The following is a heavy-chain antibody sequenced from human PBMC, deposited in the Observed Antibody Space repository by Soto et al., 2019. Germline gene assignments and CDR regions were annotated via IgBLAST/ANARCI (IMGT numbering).Heavy chain of an antibody. J-gene: IGHJ4*02. CDR1: GGSISSGDYY. V-gene: IGHV4-30-4*01. CDR3: ARGGRYCSSTSCYLDY. Sequence: PSETLSLTCTVSGGSISSGDYYWSWIRQPPGKGLEWIGYIYYSGSTYYNPSLKSRVTISVDTSKNQFSLKLSSVTAADTAVYYCARGGRYCSSTSCYLDYWGQGTLVTVSS. D-gene: IGHD2-2*01. CDR2: IYYSGST.